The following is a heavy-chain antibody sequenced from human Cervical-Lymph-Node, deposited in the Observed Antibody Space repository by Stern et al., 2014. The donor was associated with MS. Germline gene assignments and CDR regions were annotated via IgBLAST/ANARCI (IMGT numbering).Heavy chain of an antibody. CDR2: IYSSNNV. D-gene: IGHD6-6*01. CDR1: GVSVSASY. CDR3: TIEMAARRFDP. V-gene: IGHV3-66*01. Sequence: EVQLVESGGGLVQPGGSLRLSCTASGVSVSASYMTWVRQAPGKGLAWVALIYSSNNVNYGDSVKGRCTIARDRSKNTVQLQMNSLRVEDTGVYYCTIEMAARRFDPWGQGTLVAVSS. J-gene: IGHJ5*02.